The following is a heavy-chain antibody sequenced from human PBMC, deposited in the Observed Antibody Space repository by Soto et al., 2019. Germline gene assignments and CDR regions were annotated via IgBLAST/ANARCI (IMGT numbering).Heavy chain of an antibody. D-gene: IGHD3-3*01. CDR2: MYHSGAA. CDR3: ANGNVDSMLEY. J-gene: IGHJ4*02. CDR1: NGSISSCDC. Sequence: PLETLSLTCVVSNGSISSCDCWTWVSQPPGKGLEWIGKMYHSGAADYSHSLKSRVRLSADSSKNHFSLSLTGVTAADTAVYSCANGNVDSMLEYWGQGTQVTVSS. V-gene: IGHV4-4*02.